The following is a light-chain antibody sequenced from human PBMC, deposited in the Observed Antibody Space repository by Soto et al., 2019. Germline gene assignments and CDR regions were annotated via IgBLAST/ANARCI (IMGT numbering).Light chain of an antibody. Sequence: IVLTQSPGTLSLSPGERATHSCRASQIVSSGYLAWYQHKPGQAPRLLIFGASSRAPGIPDRFSGSGSGTDFTLTISKLEPEDFAVYHCQQYGTSPPYTFGQGTNLEIK. CDR1: QIVSSGY. J-gene: IGKJ2*01. CDR3: QQYGTSPPYT. V-gene: IGKV3-20*01. CDR2: GAS.